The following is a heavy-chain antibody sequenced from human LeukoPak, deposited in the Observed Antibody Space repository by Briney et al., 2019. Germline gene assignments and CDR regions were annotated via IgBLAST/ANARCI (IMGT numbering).Heavy chain of an antibody. J-gene: IGHJ4*02. V-gene: IGHV1-69*05. Sequence: SXXVSCKASGYTFTGYYMHWVRQAPGQGREWMGRIIPIFGTANYAQKFQGRVTITRDEFTSKAYMELRSLRSEDTAVYYCARGGRDFDWSQRFDYWGQGTLVTVSS. CDR3: ARGGRDFDWSQRFDY. CDR1: GYTFTGYY. CDR2: IIPIFGTA. D-gene: IGHD3-9*01.